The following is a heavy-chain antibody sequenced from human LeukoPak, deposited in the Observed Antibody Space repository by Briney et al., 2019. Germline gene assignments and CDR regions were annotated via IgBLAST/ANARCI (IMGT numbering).Heavy chain of an antibody. CDR1: GFSVSTNY. V-gene: IGHV3-66*01. Sequence: GGSLRLSCAASGFSVSTNYMSWVRQAPGKGLEWVSVIYSGVSTYYADSVKGRFTISRDNSKNTLYLQMNSLRPEDTAVYYCARELCCDGGRYFDYWGQGTLVTVSS. CDR2: IYSGVST. D-gene: IGHD3-16*01. J-gene: IGHJ4*02. CDR3: ARELCCDGGRYFDY.